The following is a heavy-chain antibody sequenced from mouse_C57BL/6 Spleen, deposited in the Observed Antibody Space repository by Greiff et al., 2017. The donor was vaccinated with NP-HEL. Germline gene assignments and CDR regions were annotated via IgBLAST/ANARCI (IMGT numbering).Heavy chain of an antibody. D-gene: IGHD1-1*01. CDR2: FRNKANGYTT. Sequence: EVKLVESGGGLVQPGGSLSLSCAASGFTFTDYYMSWVRQPPGKALEWLGFFRNKANGYTTEYSASVKGRFTISRDNSQSILYLQMNALRAEDSATYYCARSHYGSSYWYCDVWGTGTTVTVSS. V-gene: IGHV7-3*01. CDR3: ARSHYGSSYWYCDV. J-gene: IGHJ1*03. CDR1: GFTFTDYY.